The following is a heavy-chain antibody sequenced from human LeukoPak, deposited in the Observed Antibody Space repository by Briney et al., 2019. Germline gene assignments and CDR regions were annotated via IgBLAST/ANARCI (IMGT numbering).Heavy chain of an antibody. CDR1: GFTFSSYA. CDR3: VKDREYCSGGSCYLFDY. CDR2: ISSNGGST. J-gene: IGHJ4*02. Sequence: GGSLRLSCSASGFTFSSYAMHWVRQAPGKGLGYVSAISSNGGSTCYADSVKGRFTISRDNSKNTLYLQMSSLRAEDTAVYYCVKDREYCSGGSCYLFDYWGQGTLVTVSS. D-gene: IGHD2-15*01. V-gene: IGHV3-64D*06.